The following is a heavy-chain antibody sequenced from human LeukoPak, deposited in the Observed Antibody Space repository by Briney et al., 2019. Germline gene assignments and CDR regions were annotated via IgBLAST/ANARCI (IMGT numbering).Heavy chain of an antibody. D-gene: IGHD3-22*01. CDR3: AKDQDSSGYPNWFDP. J-gene: IGHJ5*02. CDR1: GFTFSSYG. CDR2: ISGSGGST. V-gene: IGHV3-23*01. Sequence: GGSLRLSCAASGFTFSSYGMSWVRQAPGKGLEWVSAISGSGGSTYYADSVKGRFTISRDNSKNTLYLQMNSLRAEDTAVYYCAKDQDSSGYPNWFDPWGQGTLVTVSS.